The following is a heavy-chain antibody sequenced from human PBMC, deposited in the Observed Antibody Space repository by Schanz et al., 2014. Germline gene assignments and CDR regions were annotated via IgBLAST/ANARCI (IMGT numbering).Heavy chain of an antibody. D-gene: IGHD5-18*01. J-gene: IGHJ4*02. Sequence: EVQLVESGGGLVQPGGSLRLSCAASGFTFRGYAMTWVRQAPGRGLEWVSSISTSGTYMYIADSLKGRLTISRDDAKKSMNLQMNNLRAEDTAVYYCVRVSFADPRLYRGMDRDIDYWGQGTLVTVSS. CDR1: GFTFRGYA. CDR2: ISTSGTYM. CDR3: VRVSFADPRLYRGMDRDIDY. V-gene: IGHV3-21*01.